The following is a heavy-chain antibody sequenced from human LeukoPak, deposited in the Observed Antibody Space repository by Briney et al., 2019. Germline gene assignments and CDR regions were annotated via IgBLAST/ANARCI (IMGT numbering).Heavy chain of an antibody. CDR1: GGSISSSSYY. CDR2: IYYSGST. V-gene: IGHV4-39*01. CDR3: AGYSGSHLGAGAEYFQH. D-gene: IGHD1-26*01. Sequence: SETLSPTCTVSGGSISSSSYYWGWIRQPPGKGLEWIGSIYYSGSTYYNPSLKSRVTISVDTSKNQFSLKLSSVTATDTAVYYCAGYSGSHLGAGAEYFQHWGQGTLVTVSS. J-gene: IGHJ1*01.